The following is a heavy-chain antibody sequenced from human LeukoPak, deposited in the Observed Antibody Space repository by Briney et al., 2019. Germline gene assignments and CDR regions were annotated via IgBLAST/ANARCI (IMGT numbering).Heavy chain of an antibody. V-gene: IGHV4-34*01. CDR2: ITHSGST. CDR3: ARELYYYDSSGYYRPRLFDY. J-gene: IGHJ4*02. Sequence: SETLSLTCAVYGGSFSGYYWSWIRQPPGKGLEWIGEITHSGSTNYNPSLKSRVTISVDTSKNQFSLKLSSVTAADTAVYYCARELYYYDSSGYYRPRLFDYWGQGTLVTVSS. CDR1: GGSFSGYY. D-gene: IGHD3-22*01.